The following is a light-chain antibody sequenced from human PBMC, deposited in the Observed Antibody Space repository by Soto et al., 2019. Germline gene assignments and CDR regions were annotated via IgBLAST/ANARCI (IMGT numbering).Light chain of an antibody. V-gene: IGKV3-11*01. CDR2: DAS. Sequence: EIVLTQSPATLSLSPGEKATLYCRASQSVSSYLAWYQQKPGQAPRLLIYDASNRATGIPARFSGSGSGTDFTLTISSLEPEDFAVYYCQQRSNWPPEITFGGGTKVDIK. CDR1: QSVSSY. CDR3: QQRSNWPPEIT. J-gene: IGKJ4*02.